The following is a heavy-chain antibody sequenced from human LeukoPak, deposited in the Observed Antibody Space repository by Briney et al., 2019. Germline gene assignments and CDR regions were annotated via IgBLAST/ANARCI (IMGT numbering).Heavy chain of an antibody. CDR1: GFTFSSYV. D-gene: IGHD3-10*02. V-gene: IGHV3-23*01. CDR3: AELGITMIGGV. CDR2: ISGSGGST. Sequence: GGTLRLSCAASGFTFSSYVMSWVRQAPGKGLEWVSAISGSGGSTYYADSVKGRFTISRDNAKNSLYLQMNSLRAEDTAVYYCAELGITMIGGVWGKGTTVTISS. J-gene: IGHJ6*04.